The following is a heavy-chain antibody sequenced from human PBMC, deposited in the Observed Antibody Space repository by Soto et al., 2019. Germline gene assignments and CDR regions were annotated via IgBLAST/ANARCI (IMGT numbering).Heavy chain of an antibody. CDR2: ISGSGGTT. D-gene: IGHD2-15*01. V-gene: IGHV3-23*01. CDR3: AKDQYCSGGSCYWNN. CDR1: GFTFSSYT. J-gene: IGHJ4*02. Sequence: VQLLESGGGLVQPGGSPRLSCAASGFTFSSYTMSWVRQTPGKGLECVSAISGSGGTTYYADSVKGRFTISRGNSKNTLYVQMNSLRAEDTAVYYCAKDQYCSGGSCYWNNWGQGTLVTVSS.